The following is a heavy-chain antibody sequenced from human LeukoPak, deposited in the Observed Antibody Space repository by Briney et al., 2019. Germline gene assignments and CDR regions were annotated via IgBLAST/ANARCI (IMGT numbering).Heavy chain of an antibody. CDR2: IKQDGSEK. CDR3: AKVMPLYQLQWGLYDY. Sequence: GGSLRLSCAASGFTFSSYWMSWVRQAPGKGLEWVANIKQDGSEKYYVDSVKGRFTISRDNAKNSLYLQMNSLRAEDTAVYYCAKVMPLYQLQWGLYDYWGQGTLVTVSS. V-gene: IGHV3-7*03. CDR1: GFTFSSYW. D-gene: IGHD2-2*01. J-gene: IGHJ4*02.